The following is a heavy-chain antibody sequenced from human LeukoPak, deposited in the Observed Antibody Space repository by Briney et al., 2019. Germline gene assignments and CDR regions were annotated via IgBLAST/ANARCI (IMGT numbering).Heavy chain of an antibody. D-gene: IGHD2-2*01. CDR3: ARDVPWHYYFDY. CDR1: GGSISSGVYY. J-gene: IGHJ4*02. Sequence: SQTLSLTCTVSGGSISSGVYYWSWIRQHPGKGLEWIGYIYYSGSTYSNPSLKSRLTMSVDISKNQFSLKLSSVTAADTAVYYCARDVPWHYYFDYWGQGTLVTVSS. CDR2: IYYSGST. V-gene: IGHV4-31*03.